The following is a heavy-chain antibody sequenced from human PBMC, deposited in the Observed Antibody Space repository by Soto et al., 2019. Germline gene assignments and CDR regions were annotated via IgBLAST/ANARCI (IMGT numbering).Heavy chain of an antibody. J-gene: IGHJ5*02. Sequence: QVTLKESGPVLVKPTETLTLTCTVSGFSLSNTRMGVSWIRQPPGKALEWLAHIFSNDEKSYSTSLKSRLTISKDTSKSQVVLSMTNMDPVHTATYYCTRIEKGSATYTWGQGTLVTVSS. CDR3: TRIEKGSATYT. D-gene: IGHD3-10*01. V-gene: IGHV2-26*01. CDR1: GFSLSNTRMG. CDR2: IFSNDEK.